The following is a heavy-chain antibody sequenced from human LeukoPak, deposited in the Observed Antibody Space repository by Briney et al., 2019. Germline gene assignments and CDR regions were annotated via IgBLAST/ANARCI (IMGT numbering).Heavy chain of an antibody. CDR1: ADSFTRSW. J-gene: IGHJ4*02. Sequence: GESLKISCKASADSFTRSWIGWVRQRPGKGLEWMGMIYPADSDTRYSPSLEGQATMSADKSIITAYLQWSSLQASDTAMYYCARVSTVGLRQDIAMVIYGPFDYWGQGTLVTVSS. CDR2: IYPADSDT. V-gene: IGHV5-51*01. D-gene: IGHD2-15*01. CDR3: ARVSTVGLRQDIAMVIYGPFDY.